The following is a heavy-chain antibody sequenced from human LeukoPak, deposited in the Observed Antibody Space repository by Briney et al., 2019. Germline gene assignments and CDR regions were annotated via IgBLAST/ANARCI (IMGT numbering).Heavy chain of an antibody. D-gene: IGHD1-1*01. J-gene: IGHJ5*02. CDR1: GYTLTELS. Sequence: ASVKVSCKVSGYTLTELSMHWVRQAPGKGLEWMGGSDPEDGETIYAQKFQGRVTMTEDTSTDTAYMELSSLRSEDTAVYYCATASRLSNWFDPWGQGTLVTVSS. CDR3: ATASRLSNWFDP. V-gene: IGHV1-24*01. CDR2: SDPEDGET.